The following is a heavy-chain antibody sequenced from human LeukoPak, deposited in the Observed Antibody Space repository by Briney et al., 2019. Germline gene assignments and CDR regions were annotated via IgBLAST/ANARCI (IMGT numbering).Heavy chain of an antibody. J-gene: IGHJ4*02. CDR2: VSGSGGAT. CDR3: YTSITDY. CDR1: GFTFSNYA. D-gene: IGHD2-21*01. Sequence: GGSLRLSCAASGFTFSNYAMSWVRQAPGKGLEWVSGVSGSGGATYYADSVKGRFTISRDNSKNTLYLQINSLKIEDTAMYYCYTSITDYWGQGTLVTVSS. V-gene: IGHV3-23*01.